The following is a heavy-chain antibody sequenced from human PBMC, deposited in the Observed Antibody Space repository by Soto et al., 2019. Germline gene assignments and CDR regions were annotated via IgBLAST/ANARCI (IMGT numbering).Heavy chain of an antibody. D-gene: IGHD3-22*01. V-gene: IGHV1-8*01. CDR1: GYTFTSYD. CDR2: MNPNSGNT. J-gene: IGHJ3*02. Sequence: GASVKVSCKASGYTFTSYDINWVRQATGQGLEWMGWMNPNSGNTGYAQKFQGRVTMTRNTSISTAYMELSSLRSEDTAVYYCARGRRIRGYYYDSSGYYSADAFDIWGQGTMVTVSS. CDR3: ARGRRIRGYYYDSSGYYSADAFDI.